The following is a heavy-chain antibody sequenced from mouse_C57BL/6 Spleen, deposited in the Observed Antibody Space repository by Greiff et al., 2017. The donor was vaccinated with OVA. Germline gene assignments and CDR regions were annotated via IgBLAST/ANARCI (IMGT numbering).Heavy chain of an antibody. CDR3: AISDWVFDY. CDR2: IHPSDSDT. Sequence: QVHVKQPGAELVKPGASVKVSCKASGYTFTSYWMHWVKQRPGQGLEWIGRIHPSDSDTNYNQKFKGKATLTVDKSSSTAYMQLSSLTSEDSAVYYCAISDWVFDYWGQGTTLTVSS. J-gene: IGHJ2*01. V-gene: IGHV1-74*01. D-gene: IGHD4-1*01. CDR1: GYTFTSYW.